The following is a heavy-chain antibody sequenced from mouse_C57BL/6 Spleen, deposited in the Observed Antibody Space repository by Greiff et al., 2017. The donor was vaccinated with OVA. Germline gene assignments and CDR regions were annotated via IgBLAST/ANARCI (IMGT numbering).Heavy chain of an antibody. D-gene: IGHD1-1*01. V-gene: IGHV1-82*01. CDR3: ARQIYYYGSSYFYAMDY. CDR2: IYPGDGDT. Sequence: VKLMESGPELVKPGASVKISCKASGYAFSSSWMNWVKQRPGKGLEWIGRIYPGDGDTNYNGKFNGKATLTADKSSSTAYMQLRSLTSEDSAVYFCARQIYYYGSSYFYAMDYWGQGTSVTVS. CDR1: GYAFSSSW. J-gene: IGHJ4*01.